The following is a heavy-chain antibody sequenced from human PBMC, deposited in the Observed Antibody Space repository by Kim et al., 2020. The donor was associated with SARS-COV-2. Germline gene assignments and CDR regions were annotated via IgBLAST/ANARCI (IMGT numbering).Heavy chain of an antibody. CDR1: GYTFTSYA. V-gene: IGHV1-3*01. J-gene: IGHJ3*02. D-gene: IGHD2-21*02. CDR3: ARVAYCGGDCYSLTGLGGAFDI. Sequence: ASVKVSCKASGYTFTSYAMHWVRQAPGQRLEWMGWINAGNGNTKYSQKFQGRVTITRDTSASTAYMELSSLRSEDTAVYYCARVAYCGGDCYSLTGLGGAFDIWGQGTMVTVSS. CDR2: INAGNGNT.